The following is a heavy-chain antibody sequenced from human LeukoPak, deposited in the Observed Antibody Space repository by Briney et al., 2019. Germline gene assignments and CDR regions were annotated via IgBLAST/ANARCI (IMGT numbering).Heavy chain of an antibody. CDR1: GGSISSYY. J-gene: IGHJ3*02. CDR2: IYYSGST. D-gene: IGHD6-19*01. Sequence: PSETLSLTCTVSGGSISSYYWSWIRQPPGKGLEWIGYIYYSGSTNYNPSLKSRVTISVDTSKNQFSLKLTSVTAADTAVYYCARDLAVAGQIPDAFDIWGQGTMVTVSS. CDR3: ARDLAVAGQIPDAFDI. V-gene: IGHV4-59*01.